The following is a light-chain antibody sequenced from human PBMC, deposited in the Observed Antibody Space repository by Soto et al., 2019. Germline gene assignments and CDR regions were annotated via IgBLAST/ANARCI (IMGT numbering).Light chain of an antibody. J-gene: IGLJ3*02. CDR1: SSDVGGYNY. Sequence: QSVLTQPAPVSGSPGQSITISCTGTSSDVGGYNYVSWYQQHPGKAPKLVIYEVSNRPSGVSNRFSGSKSGNTASLTISGLQAEDEADYYCSSYTSSSTLDWVFGGGTKLTVL. V-gene: IGLV2-14*01. CDR3: SSYTSSSTLDWV. CDR2: EVS.